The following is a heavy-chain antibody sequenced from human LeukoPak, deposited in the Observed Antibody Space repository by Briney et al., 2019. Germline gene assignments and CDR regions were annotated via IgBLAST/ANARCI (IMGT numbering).Heavy chain of an antibody. CDR1: GFTFSSYA. V-gene: IGHV3-23*01. J-gene: IGHJ4*02. CDR3: AKGGYSYGYVGSFDY. Sequence: PGGSLGLSCAASGFTFSSYAMSWVRQAPGKGLEWVSAISGSGGSTYYADSVKGRFTISRDNSKNTLYLQMNSLRAEDTAVYYCAKGGYSYGYVGSFDYWGQGTLVNVSS. CDR2: ISGSGGST. D-gene: IGHD5-18*01.